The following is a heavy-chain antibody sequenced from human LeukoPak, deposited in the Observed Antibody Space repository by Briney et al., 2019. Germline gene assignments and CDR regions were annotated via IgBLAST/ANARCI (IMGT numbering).Heavy chain of an antibody. CDR3: ASSNCSSISCPAYYYYYYYVDV. D-gene: IGHD2-2*01. V-gene: IGHV1-2*02. J-gene: IGHJ6*03. Sequence: ASVKVSCKASGYTFTGYYMHWVRQAPGQGLEWMGWINPNSGGTNYAQKFQGRVTMTRDTSISTAYMELSRLRSDDTAVYYCASSNCSSISCPAYYYYYYYVDVWGKGTTVTASS. CDR1: GYTFTGYY. CDR2: INPNSGGT.